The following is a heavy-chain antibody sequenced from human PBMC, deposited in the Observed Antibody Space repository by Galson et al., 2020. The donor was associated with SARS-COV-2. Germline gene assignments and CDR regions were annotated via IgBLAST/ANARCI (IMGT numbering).Heavy chain of an antibody. Sequence: NSGGSLRLSCAASGFTFSDYYMSWIRQPPGEGLEWISYISGRSDIIYYADSVAGRFTTSKDNAKNSLYQQMNRLRAEETAVYYRVKDIEYPGSFYYFDNWGRGTLVTVSS. J-gene: IGHJ4*01. D-gene: IGHD1-26*01. CDR1: GFTFSDYY. V-gene: IGHV3-11*04. CDR3: VKDIEYPGSFYYFDN. CDR2: ISGRSDII.